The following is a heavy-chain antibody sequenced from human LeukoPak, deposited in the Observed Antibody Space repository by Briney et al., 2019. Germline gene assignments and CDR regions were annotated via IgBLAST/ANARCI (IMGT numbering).Heavy chain of an antibody. CDR3: ARSYGDTLNYYYGMDV. J-gene: IGHJ6*02. CDR2: MNPNSGNT. Sequence: ASVKVSCKASGYTFTSYDINWVRQATGQGLEWMGWMNPNSGNTGYAQKFQGRVTMTRNTSISTAYMELSSLRSEDTAVYYCARSYGDTLNYYYGMDVWGQGTTVTVSS. CDR1: GYTFTSYD. V-gene: IGHV1-8*01. D-gene: IGHD4-17*01.